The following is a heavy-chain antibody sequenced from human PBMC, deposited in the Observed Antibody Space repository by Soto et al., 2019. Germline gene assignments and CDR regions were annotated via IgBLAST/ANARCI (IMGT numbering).Heavy chain of an antibody. Sequence: GESLKISCKGSGYSFTSYWISWVRQMPVKGLEWMGRIDPSDSYTNYSPSFQGHVTISADKSISTAYLQWSSLKASDTAMYYCARHGVDYYDSSGYYYRLDYWGQGTLVTVSS. D-gene: IGHD3-22*01. CDR1: GYSFTSYW. V-gene: IGHV5-10-1*01. J-gene: IGHJ4*02. CDR2: IDPSDSYT. CDR3: ARHGVDYYDSSGYYYRLDY.